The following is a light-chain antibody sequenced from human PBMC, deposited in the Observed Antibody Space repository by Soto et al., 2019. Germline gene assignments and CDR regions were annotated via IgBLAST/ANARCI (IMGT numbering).Light chain of an antibody. V-gene: IGKV3-15*01. CDR2: GAS. Sequence: EIVMTQSPATLSVSPGDSATLSCRASQSVGSSLAWYQQKPGQAPRLLIYGASTRVTGIPARFSGSGSGTEFTLTISSLQSEDFAVYYCQQYGSSPWTFGQGTKVDIK. J-gene: IGKJ1*01. CDR1: QSVGSS. CDR3: QQYGSSPWT.